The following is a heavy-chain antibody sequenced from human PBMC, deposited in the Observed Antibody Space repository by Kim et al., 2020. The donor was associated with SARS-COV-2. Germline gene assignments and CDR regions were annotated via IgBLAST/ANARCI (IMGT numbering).Heavy chain of an antibody. D-gene: IGHD3-16*01. J-gene: IGHJ3*02. CDR2: IYYSGST. V-gene: IGHV4-59*01. CDR3: ARAGSVGRLDPLAFDI. CDR1: GGSISSYY. Sequence: SETLSLTCTVSGGSISSYYWSWIRQPPGKGLEWIGYIYYSGSTNYNPSLKSRVTISVDTSKNQFSLKLSSVTAADTAVYYCARAGSVGRLDPLAFDIWGQGTMVTVSS.